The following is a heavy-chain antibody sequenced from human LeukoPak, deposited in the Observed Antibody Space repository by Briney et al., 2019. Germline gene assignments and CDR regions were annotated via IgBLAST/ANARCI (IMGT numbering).Heavy chain of an antibody. V-gene: IGHV4-59*01. D-gene: IGHD2-2*02. CDR2: IYYSGST. CDR3: ARDKLGYCSSTSCYRGFDP. Sequence: SETLSLTCTVSGGSISSYYWSWIRQPPGKGLEWIGYIYYSGSTNYNPSLKSQVTISVDTSKNQFSLKLSSVTAADTAVYYCARDKLGYCSSTSCYRGFDPWGQGTLVTDSS. CDR1: GGSISSYY. J-gene: IGHJ5*02.